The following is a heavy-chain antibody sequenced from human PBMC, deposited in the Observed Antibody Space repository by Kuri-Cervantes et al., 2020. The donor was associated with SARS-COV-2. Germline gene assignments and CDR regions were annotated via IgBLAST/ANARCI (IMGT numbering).Heavy chain of an antibody. Sequence: GGSLRLSCAASGFTFSNAWMSWVRQAPGKGLEWVSYISSSSSTIYYADSVKGRFTISRDNAKNSLYLQMNSLRDEDTAVYYCARDLALNYYGSGRFGYWGQGTLVTVSS. CDR2: ISSSSSTI. V-gene: IGHV3-48*02. D-gene: IGHD3-10*01. CDR3: ARDLALNYYGSGRFGY. J-gene: IGHJ4*02. CDR1: GFTFSNAW.